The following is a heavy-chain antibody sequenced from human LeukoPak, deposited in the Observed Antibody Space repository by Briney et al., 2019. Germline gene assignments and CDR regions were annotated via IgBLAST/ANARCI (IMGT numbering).Heavy chain of an antibody. Sequence: ASVTVSCTVSGYTLTELSMHWVRQAPGKGLEWMGGFDPEDGETIYAQKFQGRVTMTEDTSTDTAYMELSSLRSEDTAVYYCATLGGAWFDPWGQGTLVTVSS. V-gene: IGHV1-24*01. CDR1: GYTLTELS. D-gene: IGHD3-16*01. CDR2: FDPEDGET. CDR3: ATLGGAWFDP. J-gene: IGHJ5*02.